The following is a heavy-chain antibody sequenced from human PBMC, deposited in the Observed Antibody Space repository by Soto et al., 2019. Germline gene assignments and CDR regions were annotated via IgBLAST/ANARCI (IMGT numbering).Heavy chain of an antibody. CDR2: MNPNTGNT. D-gene: IGHD6-13*01. CDR3: ARGFSSYSDH. CDR1: GYSFIDHD. V-gene: IGHV1-8*02. Sequence: QVQLVQSGADVQKPGASVKVSCKASGYSFIDHDINWVRQAAGQGLEWMGWMNPNTGNTAYAQKFEGRLTLTRDTSTSTAYMDLSSLTSEDTAVYYCARGFSSYSDHWAQGTLVTVSS. J-gene: IGHJ4*02.